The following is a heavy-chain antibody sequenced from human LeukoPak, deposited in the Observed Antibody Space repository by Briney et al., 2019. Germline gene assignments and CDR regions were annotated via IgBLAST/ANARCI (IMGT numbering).Heavy chain of an antibody. CDR1: GYTFTSYY. CDR2: INPSGGST. J-gene: IGHJ5*02. Sequence: ASVKVSCKASGYTFTSYYMHCMRQAPGQGLEWMGIINPSGGSTGYAQKFQGRVTMTRDMSTSTVYMELSSLRSEDTAVYYCARDLAYYDILTGYYPPPNNWFDPWGQGTLVTVSS. V-gene: IGHV1-46*01. CDR3: ARDLAYYDILTGYYPPPNNWFDP. D-gene: IGHD3-9*01.